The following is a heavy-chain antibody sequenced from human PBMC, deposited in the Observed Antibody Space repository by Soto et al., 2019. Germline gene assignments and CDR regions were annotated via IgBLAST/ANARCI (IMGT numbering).Heavy chain of an antibody. CDR3: ARDGGDCGYRLIYYYYIGMDV. CDR2: INIGSGNT. CDR1: GYAFSSYA. D-gene: IGHD2-21*02. J-gene: IGHJ6*02. V-gene: IGHV1-3*05. Sequence: QVQLVQSGAEEKKPGASVKVSCKASGYAFSSYAMHWVRQAPGQRLEWMGWINIGSGNTEYSQNFQDRITIIRDTSASTVYMELGSLRSEDTAVYYCARDGGDCGYRLIYYYYIGMDVWGQGTTVTVSS.